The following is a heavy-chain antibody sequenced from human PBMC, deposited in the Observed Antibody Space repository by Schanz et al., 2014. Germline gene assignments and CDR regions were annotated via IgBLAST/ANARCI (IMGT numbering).Heavy chain of an antibody. Sequence: QVRLVQSGAELKKPGASVKVSCKASGYTFNNHYLHWVRQAPGQGLEWMGRISPSSGGTNYAQNCKGRVTMTKDTSINTVYMELSTLTSDDTAVYYCARESVSRTRLFDPWGQGTLVTVSS. CDR1: GYTFNNHY. V-gene: IGHV1-2*06. D-gene: IGHD3-3*01. CDR3: ARESVSRTRLFDP. J-gene: IGHJ5*02. CDR2: ISPSSGGT.